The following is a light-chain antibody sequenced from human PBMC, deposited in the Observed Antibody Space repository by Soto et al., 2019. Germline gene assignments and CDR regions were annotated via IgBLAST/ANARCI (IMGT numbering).Light chain of an antibody. CDR1: QISSTW. V-gene: IGKV1-5*01. CDR2: DVS. CDR3: QQHNS. J-gene: IGKJ2*01. Sequence: DIQMTQSPSTLSASVGDRVTITCRASQISSTWLAWYQQRPGKAPKLLIHDVSSLQSGVPSRFSGSGSGTEFTLTISILQPDDFATYYCQQHNSFGQGTKLEIK.